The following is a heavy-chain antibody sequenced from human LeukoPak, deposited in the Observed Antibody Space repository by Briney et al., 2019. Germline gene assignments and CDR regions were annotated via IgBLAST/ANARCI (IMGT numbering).Heavy chain of an antibody. V-gene: IGHV3-23*01. Sequence: GGSLRLSCAASGFTFSSYAMSWVRQAPGKGLEWVSAISGSGGSTYYADSVKGRFTISRDNSKNTLYLQMNSLRAEDTAVYYCAKDPRSPLVDQDNRFDPWGQGTLVTVSS. CDR1: GFTFSSYA. CDR2: ISGSGGST. D-gene: IGHD6-6*01. CDR3: AKDPRSPLVDQDNRFDP. J-gene: IGHJ5*02.